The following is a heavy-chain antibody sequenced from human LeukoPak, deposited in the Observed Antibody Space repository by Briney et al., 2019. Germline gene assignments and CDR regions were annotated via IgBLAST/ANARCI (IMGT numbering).Heavy chain of an antibody. D-gene: IGHD4-23*01. V-gene: IGHV5-51*01. J-gene: IGHJ5*02. CDR1: GYSFTNYW. Sequence: SPKISCKGSGYSFTNYWIGWVRQMPGKGLEWMGIICPGYSGTRYSPSFQGQVTISADKSINTAYLQWSSLRASDTAIYYCVRSTTVATLNWFDLWGQGTLFPVS. CDR2: ICPGYSGT. CDR3: VRSTTVATLNWFDL.